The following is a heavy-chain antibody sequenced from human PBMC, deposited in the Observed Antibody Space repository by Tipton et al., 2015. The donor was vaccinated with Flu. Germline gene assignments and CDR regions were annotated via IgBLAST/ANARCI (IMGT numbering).Heavy chain of an antibody. CDR3: ARDIRGYSGYTGGDAFDM. Sequence: LRLSCTVSGDSMSSFYWTWIRQPAGKGLEWIGRISTSGSTNYNASLESRVTLSRDTSKNHISLRLTSATAADTDLYSCARDIRGYSGYTGGDAFDMWG. D-gene: IGHD5-12*01. V-gene: IGHV4-4*07. J-gene: IGHJ3*02. CDR1: GDSMSSFY. CDR2: ISTSGST.